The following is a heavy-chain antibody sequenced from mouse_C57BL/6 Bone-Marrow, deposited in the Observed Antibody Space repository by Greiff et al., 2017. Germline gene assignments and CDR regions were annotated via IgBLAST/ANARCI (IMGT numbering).Heavy chain of an antibody. CDR1: GYAFSSSW. V-gene: IGHV1-82*01. CDR2: IYPGDGDT. Sequence: QVQLQQSGPELVKPGASVKISCKASGYAFSSSWMNWVKQRPGKGLEWIGRIYPGDGDTNYNGKFKGKATLTADKSSSTAYMQLSSLTSEDSAVYFCARSGTHYDYDGVDCWGQGTTLSVSS. J-gene: IGHJ2*01. CDR3: ARSGTHYDYDGVDC. D-gene: IGHD2-4*01.